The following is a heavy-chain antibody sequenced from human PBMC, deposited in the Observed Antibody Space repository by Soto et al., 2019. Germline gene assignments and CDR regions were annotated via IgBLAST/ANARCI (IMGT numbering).Heavy chain of an antibody. CDR2: ISYDGSNK. CDR3: AKDKGKAMVRGADAFDI. J-gene: IGHJ3*02. Sequence: SLRLSCAASGFTFSSYGMHWVRQAPGKGLEWVAVISYDGSNKYYADSVKGRFTISRDNSKNTLYLQMNSLRAEDTAVYYCAKDKGKAMVRGADAFDIGGQGTMVTV. D-gene: IGHD3-10*01. CDR1: GFTFSSYG. V-gene: IGHV3-30*18.